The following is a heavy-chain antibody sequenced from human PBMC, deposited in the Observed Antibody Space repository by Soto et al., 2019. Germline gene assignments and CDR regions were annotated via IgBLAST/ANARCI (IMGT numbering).Heavy chain of an antibody. D-gene: IGHD3-22*01. V-gene: IGHV4-39*01. Sequence: LSLTCTVSGGSISSSSYYWGWIRQPPGKGLEWIGSIYYSGSTYYNPSLKSRVTISVDTSKNQFSLKLSSVTAADTAVYYCARQPPDYYDSSGYYYGMDVWGQGTTVTVSS. CDR2: IYYSGST. CDR1: GGSISSSSYY. J-gene: IGHJ6*02. CDR3: ARQPPDYYDSSGYYYGMDV.